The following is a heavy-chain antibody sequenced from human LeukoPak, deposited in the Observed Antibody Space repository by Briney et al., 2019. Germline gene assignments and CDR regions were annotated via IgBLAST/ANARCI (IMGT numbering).Heavy chain of an antibody. D-gene: IGHD3-9*01. CDR2: IHPNSGGT. CDR3: ARSSRYDIWTGYPY. J-gene: IGHJ4*02. Sequence: ASVKVSCKASGYTFSDFYVHWVRQAPGQGLEWMGWIHPNSGGTNYAQSLQGRVTMTRDRSISTAYMELSRLTSDDTAVYYCARSSRYDIWTGYPYWGQGTLVTVSP. V-gene: IGHV1-2*02. CDR1: GYTFSDFY.